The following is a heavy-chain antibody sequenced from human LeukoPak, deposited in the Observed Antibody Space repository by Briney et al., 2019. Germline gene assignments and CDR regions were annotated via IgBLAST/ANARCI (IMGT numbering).Heavy chain of an antibody. V-gene: IGHV4-39*07. J-gene: IGHJ6*03. D-gene: IGHD6-13*01. CDR1: GGSISSSSYY. CDR3: ARGVYSTTYYYYYMDV. Sequence: SETLSLTCTVSGGSISSSSYYWGWIRQPPGKGLEWIGSIYYSGSTYYNPSLKSRVTISVDTSKNQFSLKLSSVTAADTAVYYCARGVYSTTYYYYYMDVWGKGTMVTVSS. CDR2: IYYSGST.